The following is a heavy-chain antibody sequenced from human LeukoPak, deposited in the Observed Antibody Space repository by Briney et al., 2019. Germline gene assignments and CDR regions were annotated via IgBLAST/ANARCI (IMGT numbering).Heavy chain of an antibody. J-gene: IGHJ4*02. Sequence: GGSLRLSCAASGFTFSSYGMHWVRQAPGKGLEWVAVISYDGSNKYYADSVKGRFTISRDNSKNTLYLQMNSLRAEDTAVYYCAKGHSSGLWGRFDYWGQGTLVTVSS. D-gene: IGHD6-19*01. CDR1: GFTFSSYG. CDR2: ISYDGSNK. V-gene: IGHV3-30*18. CDR3: AKGHSSGLWGRFDY.